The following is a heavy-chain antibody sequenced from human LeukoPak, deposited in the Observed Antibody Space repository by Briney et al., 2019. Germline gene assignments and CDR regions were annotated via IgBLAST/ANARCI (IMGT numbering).Heavy chain of an antibody. Sequence: GRSLRLSCAASGFTFSDFGMNWVRQAPDKGLEWVASISNGGTEFYADSVKGRFAISRDTSTNTLSLQMNSLRAEDTAVYFCARRTGDTRFCSRFSCFLPDYWGQGTLVTVSS. CDR1: GFTFSDFG. J-gene: IGHJ4*02. CDR3: ARRTGDTRFCSRFSCFLPDY. CDR2: ISNGGTE. D-gene: IGHD2-2*01. V-gene: IGHV3-30*01.